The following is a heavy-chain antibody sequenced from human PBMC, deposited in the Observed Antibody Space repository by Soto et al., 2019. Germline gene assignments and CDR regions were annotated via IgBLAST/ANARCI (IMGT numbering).Heavy chain of an antibody. CDR2: ISSSSSYI. V-gene: IGHV3-21*01. Sequence: GGSLRLSCAASGFTFSSYSMNWVRQAPGKGLEWVSSISSSSSYIYYADSVKGRFTISRDNAKNSLYLQMNTLRAEETAVYYCARVGGYCSGGSCYIIGYYMDVWGKGTTVTVSS. D-gene: IGHD2-15*01. CDR3: ARVGGYCSGGSCYIIGYYMDV. CDR1: GFTFSSYS. J-gene: IGHJ6*03.